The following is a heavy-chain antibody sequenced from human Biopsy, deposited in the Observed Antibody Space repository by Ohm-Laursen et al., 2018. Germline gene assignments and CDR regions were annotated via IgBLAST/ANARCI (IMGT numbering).Heavy chain of an antibody. Sequence: GPSVKASCKAPGGTFSNYGVNWVRQAPGQGLEWLGGNIPILGTGNYAQKFQDRVTVAADTSTSTATMELRSLRSDDTAVYYCATKLTGYFHHWGQGTLVIVSS. J-gene: IGHJ1*01. CDR1: GGTFSNYG. CDR2: NIPILGTG. CDR3: ATKLTGYFHH. D-gene: IGHD3-9*01. V-gene: IGHV1-69*06.